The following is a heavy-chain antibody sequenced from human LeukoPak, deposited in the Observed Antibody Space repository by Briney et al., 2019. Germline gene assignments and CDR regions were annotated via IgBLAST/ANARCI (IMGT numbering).Heavy chain of an antibody. CDR1: GDSISSGGYS. Sequence: NPSETLSLTCAVSGDSISSGGYSWNWIRQPPGKGLEWIGYVYHSGGPYSNTSLQSRVTVSVDRSKNQFSLKLSSVSAADTAVYYCARGYYGYYFLYWGQGLLVTVSS. CDR2: VYHSGGP. J-gene: IGHJ4*02. V-gene: IGHV4-30-2*01. D-gene: IGHD3-16*01. CDR3: ARGYYGYYFLY.